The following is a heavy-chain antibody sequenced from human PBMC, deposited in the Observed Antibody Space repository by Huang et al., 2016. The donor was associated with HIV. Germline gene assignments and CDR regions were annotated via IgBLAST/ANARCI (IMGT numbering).Heavy chain of an antibody. CDR1: IFSFSTSA. CDR2: ISGSVSST. V-gene: IGHV3-23*01. CDR3: AKGSERSLTGPKYQYYFDY. Sequence: EVQLLESGGGLVQPGGSLRLSCAASIFSFSTSAMIWVRQAPGKGLDGVSGISGSVSSTYYADSVKGRFTISRDNSRNTLYLQMKSLRVEDTAIYYCAKGSERSLTGPKYQYYFDYWGQGTLVTVSS. J-gene: IGHJ4*02. D-gene: IGHD3-3*01.